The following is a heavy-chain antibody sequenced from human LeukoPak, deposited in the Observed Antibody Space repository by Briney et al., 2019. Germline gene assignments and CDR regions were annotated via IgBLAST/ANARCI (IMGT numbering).Heavy chain of an antibody. J-gene: IGHJ4*02. D-gene: IGHD2-8*01. CDR2: INPNSGGT. CDR3: ARGDVLMVYATPIDS. CDR1: GYTFTGNY. Sequence: ASVKVSCKASGYTFTGNYIHWVRQAPGQGLEWMGWINPNSGGTNYAQKFQGRVTMTRDKSITTAYMELTRLSSDDTAVYYCARGDVLMVYATPIDSWGQGTLVTVSS. V-gene: IGHV1-2*02.